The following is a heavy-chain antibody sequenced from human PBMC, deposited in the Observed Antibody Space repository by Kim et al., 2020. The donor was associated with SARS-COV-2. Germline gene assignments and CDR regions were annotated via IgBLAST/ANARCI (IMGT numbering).Heavy chain of an antibody. D-gene: IGHD6-13*01. Sequence: GGSLRLSCAASGFIFSSYGMHWVRQAPGKGLEWVAVISYDGSNKYYADSVKGRFTISRDNSKNTLYLQMNSLRAEDTAVYYCAKNRPPIQFSSSYYYYYGMDVWGQGTTVTVSS. CDR2: ISYDGSNK. J-gene: IGHJ6*02. V-gene: IGHV3-30*18. CDR3: AKNRPPIQFSSSYYYYYGMDV. CDR1: GFIFSSYG.